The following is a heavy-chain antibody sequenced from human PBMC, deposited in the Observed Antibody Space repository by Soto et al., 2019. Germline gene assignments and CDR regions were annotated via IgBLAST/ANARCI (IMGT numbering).Heavy chain of an antibody. CDR2: INHSGST. CDR1: GESFSGYY. D-gene: IGHD3-10*01. Sequence: SETLSLTCAFYGESFSGYYWSWIRQPPGKGLEWIGEINHSGSTNYNPSLKSRVTISVDTSKNQFSLKLSSVTAADTAVYYCARRLLWFGELFDAFDIWGQGTMVT. J-gene: IGHJ3*02. V-gene: IGHV4-34*01. CDR3: ARRLLWFGELFDAFDI.